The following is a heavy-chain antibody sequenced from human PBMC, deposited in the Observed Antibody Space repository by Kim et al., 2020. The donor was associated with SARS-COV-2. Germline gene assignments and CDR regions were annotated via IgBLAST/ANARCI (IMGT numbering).Heavy chain of an antibody. V-gene: IGHV3-30*07. D-gene: IGHD3-22*01. J-gene: IGHJ4*02. CDR3: ARDLALHYYDSSGYFSDVIY. Sequence: RFTISRDNSKNTLYLQMNSLRAEDTAVYYCARDLALHYYDSSGYFSDVIYWGQGTLVTVSS.